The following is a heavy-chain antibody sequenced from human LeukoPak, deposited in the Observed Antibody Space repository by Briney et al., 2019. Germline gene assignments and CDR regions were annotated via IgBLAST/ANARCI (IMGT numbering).Heavy chain of an antibody. Sequence: PSETLSLTCTVSGGSISSGSYYWSWIRQPAGRGLEWIGRIYTSGSTNYNPSLKSRVTISVDTSKNQFSLKLSSVTAADTAVYYCARCPSPDYYDSSGYYYFDYWGQGTLVTVSS. D-gene: IGHD3-22*01. V-gene: IGHV4-61*02. CDR2: IYTSGST. CDR1: GGSISSGSYY. J-gene: IGHJ4*02. CDR3: ARCPSPDYYDSSGYYYFDY.